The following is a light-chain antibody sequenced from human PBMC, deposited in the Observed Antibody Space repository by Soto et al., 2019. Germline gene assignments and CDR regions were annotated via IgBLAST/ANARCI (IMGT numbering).Light chain of an antibody. J-gene: IGKJ2*01. CDR1: QSLVSSDGNTY. CDR3: MQGTHWPPYT. CDR2: KVS. Sequence: DVVMTQSPLSLPVTLGQPASISCRSSQSLVSSDGNTYLNWFQQRPGQSPRRLLYKVSNRDSGVPDRFSGSGSGTDFTLKISRVEAEDVGVYYCMQGTHWPPYTFGQGTKLETK. V-gene: IGKV2-30*01.